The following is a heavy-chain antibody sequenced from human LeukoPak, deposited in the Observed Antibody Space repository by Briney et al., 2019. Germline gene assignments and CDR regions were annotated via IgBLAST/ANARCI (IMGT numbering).Heavy chain of an antibody. CDR2: ISSSSSYI. D-gene: IGHD3-22*01. V-gene: IGHV3-21*01. Sequence: GGSLRLSCAAPGFSFSSDSMNWVRHAPGEGLEWVSSISSSSSYIYYTDSVKGRFTISRDNANNSLYLQMISLSAEDTPVSYCAVITMMHARHWGQGTLVTV. J-gene: IGHJ4*02. CDR3: AVITMMHARH. CDR1: GFSFSSDS.